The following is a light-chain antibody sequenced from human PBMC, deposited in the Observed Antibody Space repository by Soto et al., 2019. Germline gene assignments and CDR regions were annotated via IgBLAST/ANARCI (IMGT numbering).Light chain of an antibody. CDR2: DVS. Sequence: QSVLTQPASVSGSPGQSITISCTGTSSDVGGYNFVSWYQQHPGKAPRLIIYDVSSRPSGVSYRFSGSKSGNTASLTISGLQAEDEADYYCSSYTLRNTLVLFGGGTKVTVL. CDR1: SSDVGGYNF. CDR3: SSYTLRNTLVL. J-gene: IGLJ3*02. V-gene: IGLV2-14*03.